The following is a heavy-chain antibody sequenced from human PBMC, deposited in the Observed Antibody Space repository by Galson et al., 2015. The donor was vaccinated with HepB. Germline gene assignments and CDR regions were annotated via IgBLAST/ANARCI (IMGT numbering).Heavy chain of an antibody. J-gene: IGHJ4*02. D-gene: IGHD6-6*01. CDR3: ARRSSSSENLDY. V-gene: IGHV4-39*01. CDR2: IYYSGST. Sequence: SETLSLTCTVSGGSISSTSYYWGWIRQPPGKGLEWIGSIYYSGSTYYNPSLKSRVTISVDTSKNQFSLKLSSVTAADTAVYYCARRSSSSENLDYWGQGTLVTVSS. CDR1: GGSISSTSYY.